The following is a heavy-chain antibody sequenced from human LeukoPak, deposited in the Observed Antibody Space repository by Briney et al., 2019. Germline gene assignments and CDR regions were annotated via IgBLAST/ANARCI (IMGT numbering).Heavy chain of an antibody. V-gene: IGHV1-2*06. D-gene: IGHD3-10*01. Sequence: ASVKVSCKASGYTFTGYYMHWVRQAPGQGLEWMGRINPNSGGTNYAQKFQGRVTMIRDTSIRTAYMELSRLRSDDTAVYYCARVRYGSGSYYFDYWGQGTLVTVSS. CDR2: INPNSGGT. CDR3: ARVRYGSGSYYFDY. CDR1: GYTFTGYY. J-gene: IGHJ4*02.